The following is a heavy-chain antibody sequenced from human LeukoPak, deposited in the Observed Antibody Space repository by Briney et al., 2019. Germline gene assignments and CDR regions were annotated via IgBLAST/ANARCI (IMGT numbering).Heavy chain of an antibody. V-gene: IGHV3-30*04. CDR2: ISKDGSNE. J-gene: IGHJ4*02. D-gene: IGHD5-24*01. CDR1: GFTFSSYG. CDR3: VRDRGDGYNQIDY. Sequence: GRSLRLSCAASGFTFSSYGLHWVRQVPGKGLECVAVISKDGSNEHYADPGKGRFTISRDNSKNTLYLQMNSLRTEDTAVYYCVRDRGDGYNQIDYWGQGTLVTVSS.